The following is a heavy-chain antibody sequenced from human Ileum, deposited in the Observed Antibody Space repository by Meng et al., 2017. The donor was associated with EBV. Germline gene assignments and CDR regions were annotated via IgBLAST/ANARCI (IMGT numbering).Heavy chain of an antibody. V-gene: IGHV7-4-1*02. CDR2: INTNTGDP. J-gene: IGHJ4*02. D-gene: IGHD2-15*01. CDR1: GSIFTSFG. Sequence: QVQLVQFGSELKKPGASGKISCQASGSIFTSFGMNWVRQAPGQGLEWMGWINTNTGDPTYAQGFTGRFVFSLDTSVSTAYLQISSLEAEDTAVYYCAREPYCSGIACYPDWGQGTLVTVSS. CDR3: AREPYCSGIACYPD.